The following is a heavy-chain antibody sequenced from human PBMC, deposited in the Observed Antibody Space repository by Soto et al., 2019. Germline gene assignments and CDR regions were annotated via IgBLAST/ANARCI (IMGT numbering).Heavy chain of an antibody. D-gene: IGHD3-10*01. CDR2: IKSKSDGGTT. J-gene: IGHJ6*02. CDR1: GITFSNAW. V-gene: IGHV3-15*01. CDR3: TREGLWFGEFYGLDV. Sequence: GGSLRLSCAVSGITFSNAWITWVRQAPGTGLEWVGRIKSKSDGGTTDYAAPVKGRFTISRDDSKNTLYLQMNSLKTEDTAVYYCTREGLWFGEFYGLDVWGQGTTVTVSS.